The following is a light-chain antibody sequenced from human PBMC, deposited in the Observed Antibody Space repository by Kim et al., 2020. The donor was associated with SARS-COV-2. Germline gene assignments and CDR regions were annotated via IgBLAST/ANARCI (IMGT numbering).Light chain of an antibody. CDR1: QDINNF. V-gene: IGKV1-27*01. CDR2: AAS. Sequence: DIQMTQSPSSLSASVGDRVTITCRASQDINNFLAWYQQKPGKGPQLLIYAASTLHSGVPSRFSGSRSGTDFTLTISSLQPEDVATYYCQRYNSAPYTFGQGTKLEI. J-gene: IGKJ2*01. CDR3: QRYNSAPYT.